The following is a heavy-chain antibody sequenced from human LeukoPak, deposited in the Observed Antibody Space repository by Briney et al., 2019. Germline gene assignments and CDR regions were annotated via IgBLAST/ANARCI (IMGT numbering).Heavy chain of an antibody. CDR1: GYSISSGYY. V-gene: IGHV4-38-2*01. CDR2: IYHSGST. Sequence: PSETLALTCAVSGYSISSGYYWGWIRQPPGKGLEWIGSIYHSGSTYYNPSLKSRVTISVDTSKNQFSLKLSSVTAADTAVYYCARKGDYAGYAFDYWGQGTLVTVSS. J-gene: IGHJ4*02. CDR3: ARKGDYAGYAFDY. D-gene: IGHD4-17*01.